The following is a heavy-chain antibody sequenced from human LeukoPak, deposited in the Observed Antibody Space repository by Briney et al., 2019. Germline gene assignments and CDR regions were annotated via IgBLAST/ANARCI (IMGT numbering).Heavy chain of an antibody. CDR3: ARDQLYCSGGYCYKDY. D-gene: IGHD2-15*01. V-gene: IGHV3-74*01. CDR2: TSEDRSST. CDR1: VFTFSSYW. Sequence: GGSLRLSCEASVFTFSSYWMHWVRQTPGKGLVGVSRTSEDRSSTIYADSVKGRFTISRDNDKNMLYLQLNSLRVEDTAVYYCARDQLYCSGGYCYKDYWGQGTLVTVSS. J-gene: IGHJ4*02.